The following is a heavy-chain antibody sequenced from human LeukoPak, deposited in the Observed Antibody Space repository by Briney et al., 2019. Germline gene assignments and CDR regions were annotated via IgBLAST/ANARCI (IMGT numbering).Heavy chain of an antibody. Sequence: PSETLSLTCTVSGGSISSYYWSWIRQPPGKGLEWIGYIYYSGSTNYNPSLKSRVTISVDTSKNQFSLKLSSVTAADTAVYYCARGGGSSWYPNFDYWGQGTLVTVSS. V-gene: IGHV4-59*08. CDR1: GGSISSYY. D-gene: IGHD6-13*01. J-gene: IGHJ4*02. CDR3: ARGGGSSWYPNFDY. CDR2: IYYSGST.